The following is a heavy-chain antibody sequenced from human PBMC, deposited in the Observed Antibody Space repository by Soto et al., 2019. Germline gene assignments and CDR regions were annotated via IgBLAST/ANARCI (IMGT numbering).Heavy chain of an antibody. Sequence: QVQLVESGGGVVQPGRSLRLSCAASGFTFSSYGMHWVRQAPGKGLEWVAVISYDGSNKYYADSVKGRFTISRDNFKNTLYLQMNRLRAEDTVVYYCAKDLGTMIYLDAFDIWGQGTMVTVSS. D-gene: IGHD3-22*01. CDR1: GFTFSSYG. V-gene: IGHV3-30*18. J-gene: IGHJ3*02. CDR3: AKDLGTMIYLDAFDI. CDR2: ISYDGSNK.